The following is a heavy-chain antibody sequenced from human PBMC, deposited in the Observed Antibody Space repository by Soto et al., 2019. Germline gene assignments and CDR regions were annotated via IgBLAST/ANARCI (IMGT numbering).Heavy chain of an antibody. V-gene: IGHV1-18*01. Sequence: QVQLVQSGGEVKRPGASVKVSCKTSGYTFSNYGITWVRQAPGQPLEWLGWISLYSDGTNYAQKFQGRDSMTPDHSTPPAYMERRSRRSADPAVYYGARVDPGPEAWSGPWGQGTLVPVPS. J-gene: IGHJ5*02. CDR2: ISLYSDGT. CDR1: GYTFSNYG. CDR3: ARVDPGPEAWSGP.